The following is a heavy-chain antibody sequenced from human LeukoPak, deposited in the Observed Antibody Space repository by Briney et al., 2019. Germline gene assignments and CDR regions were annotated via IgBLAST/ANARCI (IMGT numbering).Heavy chain of an antibody. V-gene: IGHV1-69*06. CDR3: ARGGLWVTMVRGAPYCMDV. J-gene: IGHJ6*04. CDR1: GGTFSSYA. D-gene: IGHD3-10*01. CDR2: IIPIFGTA. Sequence: ASVKVSCKASGGTFSSYAISWVRQAPGQGLEWMGGIIPIFGTANYAQKFQGRVTITADKSTSTAYMELSSLRSEDTAVYYCARGGLWVTMVRGAPYCMDVWGKGTTVTVSS.